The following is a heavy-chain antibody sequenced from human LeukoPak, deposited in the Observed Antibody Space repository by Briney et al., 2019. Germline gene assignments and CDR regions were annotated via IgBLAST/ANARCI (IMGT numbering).Heavy chain of an antibody. J-gene: IGHJ4*02. CDR3: AKDPSFRPGYFDY. CDR2: IRYDGSNN. Sequence: PGXXLRLSCAASGFTFSSYGMHWVRQAPGKGLEGGAFIRYDGSNNYYAASVKGRFTISRDNSKNTLYLQMNSLRAEDTAVYYCAKDPSFRPGYFDYWGQGTLVTVSS. CDR1: GFTFSSYG. V-gene: IGHV3-30*02.